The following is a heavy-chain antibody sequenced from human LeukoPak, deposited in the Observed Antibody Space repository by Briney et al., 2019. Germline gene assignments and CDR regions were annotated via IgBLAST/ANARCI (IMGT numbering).Heavy chain of an antibody. Sequence: GGSLILSCAASGFTFSSYSMNWVRQAPGKGLEWVSYISSSSTTIYYADSVKGRLTISRDNAKNSLYLQMNSLRDEDTAVYYCARCGYSYGSYYYDSSGYLDYWGQGTLVTVSS. CDR2: ISSSSTTI. V-gene: IGHV3-48*02. CDR3: ARCGYSYGSYYYDSSGYLDY. CDR1: GFTFSSYS. J-gene: IGHJ4*02. D-gene: IGHD3-22*01.